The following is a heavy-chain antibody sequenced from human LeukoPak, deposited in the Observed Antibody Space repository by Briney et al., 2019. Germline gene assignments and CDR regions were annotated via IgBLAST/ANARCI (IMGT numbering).Heavy chain of an antibody. J-gene: IGHJ5*02. CDR2: IIPIFGTA. CDR1: GGTFSSYA. Sequence: SVKVSCKASGGTFSSYAISWVRQAPGQGLEWMGGIIPIFGTANYAQKFQGRVTITADKSTSTAYMELSSLRSEDTAVYYCARDHGSPYSSGWYIGKNWFDPWGQGTLVTVSS. CDR3: ARDHGSPYSSGWYIGKNWFDP. D-gene: IGHD6-19*01. V-gene: IGHV1-69*06.